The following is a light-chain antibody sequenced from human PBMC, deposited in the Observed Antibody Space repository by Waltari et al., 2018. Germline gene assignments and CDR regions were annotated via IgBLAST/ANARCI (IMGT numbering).Light chain of an antibody. J-gene: IGKJ5*01. CDR2: DAS. Sequence: EVVLTQSPATLSLSPGERATLSCRASHNISRYLGWYQQKPGQPPRLLIYDASNRATGVPDRVTGSGSGTDFTLTISSLEPEDLATYYCQQLNSYPTFGQGTRLEIK. CDR3: QQLNSYPT. CDR1: HNISRY. V-gene: IGKV3-11*01.